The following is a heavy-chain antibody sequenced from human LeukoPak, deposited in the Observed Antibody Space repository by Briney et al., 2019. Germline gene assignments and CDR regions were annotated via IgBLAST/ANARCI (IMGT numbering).Heavy chain of an antibody. CDR1: GFTFSTYG. D-gene: IGHD2-21*02. Sequence: GRSLRLSSAASGFTFSTYGMHWGRHAPRKGLEWVAVIWIDGNNYYYADSVKGRFTISRDNSKNMLYLQMNTLRAEDTAVYYCARYLNPYCGGDCWFDYWGQGTLVTVSS. V-gene: IGHV3-33*01. J-gene: IGHJ4*02. CDR3: ARYLNPYCGGDCWFDY. CDR2: IWIDGNNY.